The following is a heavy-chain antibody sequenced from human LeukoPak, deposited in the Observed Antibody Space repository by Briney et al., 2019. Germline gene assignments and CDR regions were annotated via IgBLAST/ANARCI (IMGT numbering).Heavy chain of an antibody. V-gene: IGHV3-74*03. CDR1: GFTFSSYW. CDR3: YGGNAEH. J-gene: IGHJ1*01. D-gene: IGHD4-23*01. CDR2: INTDGSST. Sequence: GGSLGLSCAASGFTFSSYWMHWVRHAPGKGRMWVSGINTDGSSTMYADSVKGRFTISRDNAKNTLYLQRNSLRGEDTAVYHCYGGNAEHWGQGTLVTVSS.